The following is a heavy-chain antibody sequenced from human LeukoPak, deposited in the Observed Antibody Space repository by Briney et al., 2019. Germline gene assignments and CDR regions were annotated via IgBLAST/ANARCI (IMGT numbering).Heavy chain of an antibody. CDR1: GGSISSTSHY. CDR3: ARVGSSWYSSTRFYNWFDP. Sequence: PSETLSLTCTVPGGSISSTSHYWGWIRQPPGKGLEWIGSIYYSGSTYYNPSLRSRVTISVDTSKNQFSLELSSVTAADTAVYYCARVGSSWYSSTRFYNWFDPWGQGTLVTVSS. D-gene: IGHD6-13*01. CDR2: IYYSGST. J-gene: IGHJ5*02. V-gene: IGHV4-39*01.